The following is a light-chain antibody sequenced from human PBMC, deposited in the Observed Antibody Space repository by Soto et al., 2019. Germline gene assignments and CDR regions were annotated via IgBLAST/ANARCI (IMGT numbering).Light chain of an antibody. J-gene: IGKJ4*01. V-gene: IGKV1-9*01. CDR3: QQLYTYPLT. CDR1: QGINSY. Sequence: DIQLTQSPSFLSASVGDRVTVTCRASQGINSYLAWYQQKPGKAPKLLIYTASTLRSGVPSRFSGSGSGTEFTLTITSLQPEDFAAYYCQQLYTYPLTFGGGTKVEIK. CDR2: TAS.